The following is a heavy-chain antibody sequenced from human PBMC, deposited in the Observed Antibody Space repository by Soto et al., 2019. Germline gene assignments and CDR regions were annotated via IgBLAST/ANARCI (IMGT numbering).Heavy chain of an antibody. J-gene: IGHJ6*02. CDR1: GGSIISGGYY. V-gene: IGHV4-31*03. Sequence: QVQLQESGPGLVKPSQTLSLTCPVSGGSIISGGYYWSWIRQHPGKGLEWIGYIYDSGSTYYKPSLKSRVTISVDTSKNQFSRKKSSVTAEDTAVYYCARVRGGYDFAGTYSYYDGMDVWGQGTTVTVSS. D-gene: IGHD5-12*01. CDR3: ARVRGGYDFAGTYSYYDGMDV. CDR2: IYDSGST.